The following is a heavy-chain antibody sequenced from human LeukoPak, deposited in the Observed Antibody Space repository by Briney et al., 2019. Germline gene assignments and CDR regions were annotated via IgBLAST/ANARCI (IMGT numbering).Heavy chain of an antibody. J-gene: IGHJ4*02. CDR3: WAIVATIKLDY. V-gene: IGHV4-59*08. Sequence: PSETLPLTCTVSGGAINGYYWNWIRQTPGKGLEWIGYIYYNGSTNYNPSLKSRVTISVDTSKNQFSLKLSSVTAADTAIYYCWAIVATIKLDYWGQGSLVTVSS. D-gene: IGHD5-12*01. CDR1: GGAINGYY. CDR2: IYYNGST.